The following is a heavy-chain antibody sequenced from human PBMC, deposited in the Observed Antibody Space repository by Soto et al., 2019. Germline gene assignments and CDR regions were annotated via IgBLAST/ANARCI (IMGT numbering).Heavy chain of an antibody. CDR2: ISAYNGNT. Sequence: QVQLVQSGAEVKKPGASVKVSCKASGYTFTSYGISWVRQAPGQGLVWMGWISAYNGNTNYAQTLQGRGTMTTATSTSTAYLELRSLRSDDTAVYYCARELAVGLVDYWGQGTLVTVSS. V-gene: IGHV1-18*01. J-gene: IGHJ4*02. D-gene: IGHD6-19*01. CDR3: ARELAVGLVDY. CDR1: GYTFTSYG.